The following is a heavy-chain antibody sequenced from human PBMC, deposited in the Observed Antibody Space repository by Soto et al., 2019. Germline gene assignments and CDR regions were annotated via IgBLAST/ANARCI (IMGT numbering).Heavy chain of an antibody. V-gene: IGHV1-46*01. CDR2: INPSGGAT. Sequence: ASVKVSCKTSGYSFTTYYIHWVRQAPGQGLEWMGTINPSGGATNFPQRFQGRVAMSRDTSTSTVYMHLSSLRSEDTAVYYCARANYGSGTVFAAFDFWGQGTMVTV. CDR1: GYSFTTYY. J-gene: IGHJ3*01. D-gene: IGHD3-10*01. CDR3: ARANYGSGTVFAAFDF.